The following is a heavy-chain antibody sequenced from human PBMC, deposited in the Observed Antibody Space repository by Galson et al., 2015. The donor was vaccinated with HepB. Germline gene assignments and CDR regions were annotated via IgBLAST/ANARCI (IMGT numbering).Heavy chain of an antibody. CDR3: AKDFAGGYYGSGFFDY. CDR1: GFTFSSYA. CDR2: ISGSGGST. V-gene: IGHV3-23*01. D-gene: IGHD3-10*01. J-gene: IGHJ4*02. Sequence: SLRLSCAASGFTFSSYAMRWVRQAPGKGLEWVSSISGSGGSTYYADSVKGRFTISRDISKNTLYLQMNSLRAEDTAVYYCAKDFAGGYYGSGFFDYWGQGTLVTVSS.